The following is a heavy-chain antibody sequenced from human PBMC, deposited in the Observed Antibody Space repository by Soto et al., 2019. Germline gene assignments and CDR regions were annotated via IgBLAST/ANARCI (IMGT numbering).Heavy chain of an antibody. Sequence: GASVKVSCKASGYTFTNYGITWVRQAPGQGLEWMGWISAYNGDTHYTQRLQGRVTMTTDTSTSTAYMELRGLRSDDTAVYYCARVRQLVGYFHYYMDVWGRGTTVTVS. CDR1: GYTFTNYG. CDR3: ARVRQLVGYFHYYMDV. CDR2: ISAYNGDT. D-gene: IGHD6-6*01. J-gene: IGHJ6*03. V-gene: IGHV1-18*01.